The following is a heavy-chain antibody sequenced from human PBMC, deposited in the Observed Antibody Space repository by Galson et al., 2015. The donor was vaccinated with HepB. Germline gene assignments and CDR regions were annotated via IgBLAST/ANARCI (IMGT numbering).Heavy chain of an antibody. CDR1: GFTFSSYA. V-gene: IGHV3-48*03. J-gene: IGHJ3*02. Sequence: SLRLSCAASGFTFSSYAMHWVRQAPGKGLEYVSAISSSGSTIYYADSVKGRFTISRDNAKNSLYLQMNSLRAEDTAVYYCARGKAGTRYFDWASQRPGFFDIWGQGTMVTVSS. D-gene: IGHD3-9*01. CDR3: ARGKAGTRYFDWASQRPGFFDI. CDR2: ISSSGSTI.